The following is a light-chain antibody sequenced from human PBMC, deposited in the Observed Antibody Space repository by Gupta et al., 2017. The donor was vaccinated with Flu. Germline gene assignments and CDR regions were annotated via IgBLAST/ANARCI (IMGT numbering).Light chain of an antibody. V-gene: IGLV1-44*01. CDR1: SSDIRGNT. CDR2: DDS. Sequence: SVLPPPPLSCAPPRPRAITSSSSTSSDIRGNTVHWYQQLPGTAPKLLIYDDSKRPSGVPERVSGSKSGTKASLTISELQAEDEADYYCAACDSSRNGVIFGRGTKLTVL. J-gene: IGLJ2*01. CDR3: AACDSSRNGVI.